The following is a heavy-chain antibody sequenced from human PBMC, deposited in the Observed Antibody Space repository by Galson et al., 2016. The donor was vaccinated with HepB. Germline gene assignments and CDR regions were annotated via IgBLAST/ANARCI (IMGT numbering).Heavy chain of an antibody. CDR3: ATSAGRGEYDY. Sequence: SVKVSCKASGYTFTTYAMNWVRQAPGQGLECMGWINTNTGNPTYAQGFTGRFAFSLDTSVSTAYLQISGLKAEDTAVYYCATSAGRGEYDYWGQGTLVTVSS. D-gene: IGHD3-10*01. V-gene: IGHV7-4-1*02. J-gene: IGHJ4*02. CDR2: INTNTGNP. CDR1: GYTFTTYA.